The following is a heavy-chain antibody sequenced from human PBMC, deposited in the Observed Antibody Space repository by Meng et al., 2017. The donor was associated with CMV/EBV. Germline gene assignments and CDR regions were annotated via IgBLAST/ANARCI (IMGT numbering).Heavy chain of an antibody. CDR3: AREWGSSTNWFDP. J-gene: IGHJ5*02. Sequence: KAAGGTFSSDANSWVRKAPGQGLEWMGGIIPIFGTANYAQKFQGRVTITTDESTSTAYMELSSLRSEDTAVYYCAREWGSSTNWFDPWGQGTLVTVSS. CDR1: GGTFSSDA. CDR2: IIPIFGTA. D-gene: IGHD6-13*01. V-gene: IGHV1-69*05.